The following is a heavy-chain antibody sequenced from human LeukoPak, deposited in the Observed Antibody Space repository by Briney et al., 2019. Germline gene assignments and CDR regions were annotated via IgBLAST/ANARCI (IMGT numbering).Heavy chain of an antibody. CDR3: AKVGGAYYGSGSPSRTVRYYYYGMDV. CDR1: GFTFSSYG. V-gene: IGHV3-30*18. Sequence: PGGSLRLSCAASGFTFSSYGMHWVRQAPGKGLEWVAVISYDGSNKYYADSVKDRFTISRDNSKNTLYLQMNSLRAEDTGVYYCAKVGGAYYGSGSPSRTVRYYYYGMDVWGQGTTVTVSS. J-gene: IGHJ6*02. CDR2: ISYDGSNK. D-gene: IGHD3-10*01.